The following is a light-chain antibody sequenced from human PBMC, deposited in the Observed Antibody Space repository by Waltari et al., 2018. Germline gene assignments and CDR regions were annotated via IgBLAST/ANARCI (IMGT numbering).Light chain of an antibody. CDR3: SSYTSSSTRVV. V-gene: IGLV2-14*04. CDR2: DVS. Sequence: YQEHPGKSPKLMCYDVSKRPSGVSKRFSGSKSGNTASLTISGLQAEDEADYYCSSYTSSSTRVVFGGGTKLTVL. J-gene: IGLJ2*01.